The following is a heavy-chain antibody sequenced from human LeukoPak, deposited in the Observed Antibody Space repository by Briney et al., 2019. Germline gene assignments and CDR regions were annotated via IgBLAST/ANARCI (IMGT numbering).Heavy chain of an antibody. J-gene: IGHJ4*02. CDR2: ISYDGSNG. D-gene: IGHD2-2*01. CDR1: GFTFSTYS. V-gene: IGHV3-30-3*01. Sequence: PGRSLRLSCAASGFTFSTYSMHWVRLAPGKGLEWVAIISYDGSNGYYADSVKGRFIISRDNSKNILSLQMNSLRVEDTAVYYCASAKGSSWHYFEYWGQGTLVTVSS. CDR3: ASAKGSSWHYFEY.